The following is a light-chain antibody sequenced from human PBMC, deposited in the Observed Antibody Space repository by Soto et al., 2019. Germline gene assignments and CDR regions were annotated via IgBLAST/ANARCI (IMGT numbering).Light chain of an antibody. Sequence: DIQMTQSPSSLSASVGDRVTITCRASQTIRNYLNWYPQQQGKAPKLXIYAASSLQSGVPSRFSGSGSGTEFTLTISSLQPEDFATDYCQQCYSSPLTFGGGTQVDIK. V-gene: IGKV1-39*01. CDR3: QQCYSSPLT. CDR1: QTIRNY. CDR2: AAS. J-gene: IGKJ4*01.